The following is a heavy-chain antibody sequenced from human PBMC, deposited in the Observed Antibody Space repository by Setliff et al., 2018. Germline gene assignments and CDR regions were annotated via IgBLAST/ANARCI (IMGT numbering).Heavy chain of an antibody. J-gene: IGHJ6*03. CDR1: GYSFSTYA. Sequence: GASVKVSCKASGYSFSTYAMSWIRQAPGQGLEWMGWINTNTGNTSYVQGFTGRFVFSLDTSVSTAYLQISSLKPEDTAMYYCARASRFATIVWKGDYYMDVWGKGTTVTVSS. CDR3: ARASRFATIVWKGDYYMDV. D-gene: IGHD3-16*02. CDR2: INTNTGNT. V-gene: IGHV7-4-1*02.